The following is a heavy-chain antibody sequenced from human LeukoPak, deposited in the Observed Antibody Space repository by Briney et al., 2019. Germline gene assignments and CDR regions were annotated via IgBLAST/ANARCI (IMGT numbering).Heavy chain of an antibody. CDR3: AEGGIYGDSGDF. CDR2: ISASGGVT. V-gene: IGHV3-23*01. CDR1: GFTFSNAW. J-gene: IGHJ4*02. D-gene: IGHD4-17*01. Sequence: AGGSLRLSCAASGFTFSNAWMSWVRQAPGKGLEWVSGISASGGVTYYAGSVKGRFTISRDNSKSTLDLQMNSLRADDTAVYYCAEGGIYGDSGDFWGQGALVIVSS.